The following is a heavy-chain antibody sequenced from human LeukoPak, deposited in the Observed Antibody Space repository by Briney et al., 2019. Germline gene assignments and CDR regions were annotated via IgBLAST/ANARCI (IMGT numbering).Heavy chain of an antibody. CDR2: INPNSGGT. J-gene: IGHJ4*02. V-gene: IGHV1-2*02. Sequence: ASVKVSCNASGYTFTGYYMHWVRQAPGQGLEWMGWINPNSGGTNYAQKFQDRVSMTRDTSISTAYMQLSRLRSGDTAVYFCARSPHILTGENFDYWGQGTLLTVSS. D-gene: IGHD3-9*01. CDR3: ARSPHILTGENFDY. CDR1: GYTFTGYY.